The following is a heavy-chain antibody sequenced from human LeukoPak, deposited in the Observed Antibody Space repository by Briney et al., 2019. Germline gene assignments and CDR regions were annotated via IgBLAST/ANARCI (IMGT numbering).Heavy chain of an antibody. Sequence: GGSLRLSCGASGFTFSSYSMNWVRQAPGKGLEWVSSISSSSSYIYYADSVKGRLTISRDNAKNSLYLQMNSLRAEDTAVYYCARDTITHYDSSGSLPLSFDYWGQGTLVTVSS. J-gene: IGHJ4*02. V-gene: IGHV3-21*01. D-gene: IGHD3-22*01. CDR2: ISSSSSYI. CDR3: ARDTITHYDSSGSLPLSFDY. CDR1: GFTFSSYS.